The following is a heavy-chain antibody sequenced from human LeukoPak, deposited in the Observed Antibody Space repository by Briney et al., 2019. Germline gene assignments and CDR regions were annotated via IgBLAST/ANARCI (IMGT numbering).Heavy chain of an antibody. CDR2: ISYDGSNK. D-gene: IGHD3-22*01. CDR1: GFTFSSSG. J-gene: IGHJ4*02. V-gene: IGHV3-30*18. CDR3: AKDSYDRSGYYYYYFAY. Sequence: PGGSLRLSCAASGFTFSSSGMHWVRQAPGKGLEWVAVISYDGSNKYYADSVKGRFTIFRDNSKNTLYLQMNSLRAGDTAVYYCAKDSYDRSGYYYYYFAYWGQGTQVTVSS.